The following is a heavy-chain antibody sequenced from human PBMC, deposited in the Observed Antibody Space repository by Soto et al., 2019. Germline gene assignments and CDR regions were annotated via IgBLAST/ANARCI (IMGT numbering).Heavy chain of an antibody. CDR3: ARGGSQGYNWNYVPWFDP. CDR1: GGPISSGDYY. J-gene: IGHJ5*02. V-gene: IGHV4-30-4*01. D-gene: IGHD1-7*01. CDR2: IYYSGST. Sequence: SETLSLTCTVSGGPISSGDYYWSWIRQPPGKGLEWIGYIYYSGSTYYNPSLKSRVTISVDTSKNQFSLKLSSVTAADTAVYYCARGGSQGYNWNYVPWFDPWGQGTLVTVSS.